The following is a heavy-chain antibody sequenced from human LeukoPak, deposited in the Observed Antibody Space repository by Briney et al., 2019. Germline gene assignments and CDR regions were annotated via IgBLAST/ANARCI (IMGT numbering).Heavy chain of an antibody. CDR2: IYYSGST. Sequence: PSQTLSLTCTVSGGSISSGGYYWSWIRQHPGKGLEWIGYIYYSGSTYYNPSPKSRVIISVDTSKNQFSLKLSSVTAADTAVYYCARVIVTSIKGARWFDPWGQGTLVTASS. J-gene: IGHJ5*02. CDR3: ARVIVTSIKGARWFDP. CDR1: GGSISSGGYY. V-gene: IGHV4-31*02. D-gene: IGHD5-12*01.